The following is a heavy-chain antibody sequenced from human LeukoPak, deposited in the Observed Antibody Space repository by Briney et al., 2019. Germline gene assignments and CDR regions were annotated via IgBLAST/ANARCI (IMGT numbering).Heavy chain of an antibody. CDR3: ARGGPGDYYYYGMDV. V-gene: IGHV4-59*01. CDR1: GGSISDYF. D-gene: IGHD1-14*01. CDR2: VFYNGST. J-gene: IGHJ6*02. Sequence: SETLSLTCTVSGGSISDYFWSWIRRPPGKGLEWVGYVFYNGSTNYNPSLKSRVTISIDTSRIRFSLRLSSVTAEDTAVYYCARGGPGDYYYYGMDVWGQGTTVTVSS.